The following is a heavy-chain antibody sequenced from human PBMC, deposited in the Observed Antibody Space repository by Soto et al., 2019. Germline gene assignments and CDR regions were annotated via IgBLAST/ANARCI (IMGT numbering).Heavy chain of an antibody. Sequence: QLQLQESGPGLVKPSETLSLTCTVSGGSISSSSYYWGWIRQPPGKGLEWIGSIYYSGSTYYNPSRKSRVTISVDTSKNQFSLKLSSVTAADTAVYYCARRRFGDDYYYYGMDVWGQGTTVTVSS. CDR1: GGSISSSSYY. CDR3: ARRRFGDDYYYYGMDV. J-gene: IGHJ6*02. D-gene: IGHD3-10*01. V-gene: IGHV4-39*01. CDR2: IYYSGST.